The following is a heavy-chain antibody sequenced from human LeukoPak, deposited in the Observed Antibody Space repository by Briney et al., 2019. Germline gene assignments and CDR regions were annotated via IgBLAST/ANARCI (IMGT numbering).Heavy chain of an antibody. J-gene: IGHJ4*02. CDR1: GFTFSSYG. V-gene: IGHV3-33*06. CDR2: IWYDGSNK. Sequence: GRSLRLSCAASGFTFSSYGMHWFRQAPGKGLEWVAVIWYDGSNKYYAESVKGRFTMSRDNSKNTLYLQMNSLRAEDTAVYYCAKDTEYDFWSGYYTPAFDYWGQGTLVTVSS. CDR3: AKDTEYDFWSGYYTPAFDY. D-gene: IGHD3-3*01.